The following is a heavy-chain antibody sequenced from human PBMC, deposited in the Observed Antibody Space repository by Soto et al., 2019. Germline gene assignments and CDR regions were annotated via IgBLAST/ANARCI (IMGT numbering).Heavy chain of an antibody. Sequence: SVKVSCKASGGTFSSYAISWVRQAPGQGLEWMGGIIPIFGTANYAQKFQGRVTITADESTSTAYMELSSLRSEDTAVYYCASPGVVGTNYYYYGMDVWGQGTTVTVSS. D-gene: IGHD2-2*01. CDR2: IIPIFGTA. J-gene: IGHJ6*02. CDR1: GGTFSSYA. V-gene: IGHV1-69*13. CDR3: ASPGVVGTNYYYYGMDV.